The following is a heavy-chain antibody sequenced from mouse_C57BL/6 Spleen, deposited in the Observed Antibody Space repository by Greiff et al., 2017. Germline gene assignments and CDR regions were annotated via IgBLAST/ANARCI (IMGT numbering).Heavy chain of an antibody. CDR1: GFTFSDYY. J-gene: IGHJ1*03. V-gene: IGHV5-12*01. CDR2: ISNGGGST. CDR3: ARGRDSSYRYFDV. D-gene: IGHD1-1*01. Sequence: DVKLVESGGGLVQPGGSLKLSCAASGFTFSDYYMYWVRQTPEKRLEWVAYISNGGGSTYYPDTVKGRFTISRDNAKNTLYLQMGRLKSEDTAMYYCARGRDSSYRYFDVWGTGTTVTVSS.